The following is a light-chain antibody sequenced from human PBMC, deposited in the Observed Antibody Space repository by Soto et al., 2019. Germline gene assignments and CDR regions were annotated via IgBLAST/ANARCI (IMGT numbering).Light chain of an antibody. J-gene: IGKJ4*02. CDR2: GAS. V-gene: IGKV3-20*01. CDR3: QQYGSSPRT. Sequence: EIVLTQSPGTLSLYPGDSPALSCRASQSVSSRSLAWYQQKRGQAPRLLIHGASNRATGIPDRFSGSGSGTDFTLTISRLEPEDFAVYYCQQYGSSPRTFGRGTKVEV. CDR1: QSVSSRS.